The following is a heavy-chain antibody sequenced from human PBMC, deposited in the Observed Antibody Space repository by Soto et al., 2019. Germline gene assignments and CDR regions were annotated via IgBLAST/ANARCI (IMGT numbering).Heavy chain of an antibody. CDR3: ARGDATKIVVTTYYAMDV. Sequence: GASGYVSCKASGGTFSSYTISWVRQTPGQGLEWMGRIIPILGIANYAQKFQGGVTITADESTSIVYMDVTSLRSEDTAVYYCARGDATKIVVTTYYAMDVWGQGTTVTVSS. V-gene: IGHV1-69*02. CDR2: IIPILGIA. J-gene: IGHJ6*02. D-gene: IGHD3-9*01. CDR1: GGTFSSYT.